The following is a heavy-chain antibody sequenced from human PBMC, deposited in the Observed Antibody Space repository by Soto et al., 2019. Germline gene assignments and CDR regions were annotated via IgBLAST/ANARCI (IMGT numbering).Heavy chain of an antibody. CDR2: IYYSGST. V-gene: IGHV4-30-4*01. J-gene: IGHJ6*02. CDR1: GGSISSGDYY. CDR3: ARYMAGQLLTSYYYYYGMDV. D-gene: IGHD2-2*01. Sequence: SETLSLTCTVSGGSISSGDYYWSWIRQPPGKGLEWIGYIYYSGSTYYNPSLKSRVTISVDTSKNQFSLKLSSVTAADTAVYYCARYMAGQLLTSYYYYYGMDVWGQGTTVTVSS.